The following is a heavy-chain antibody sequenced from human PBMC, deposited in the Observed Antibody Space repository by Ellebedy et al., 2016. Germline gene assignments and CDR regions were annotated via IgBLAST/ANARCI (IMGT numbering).Heavy chain of an antibody. CDR2: IYYSGST. Sequence: SETLSLTCTVSGGSISSSSYYWGWIRQPPGTGLEWIGNIYYSGSTYYNPSLKSRVTISVDTSKNQFSLKLSSLTAADTAVYYCARRYGGSSALIDNWGQGTLVTVSS. J-gene: IGHJ4*02. D-gene: IGHD6-19*01. V-gene: IGHV4-39*01. CDR1: GGSISSSSYY. CDR3: ARRYGGSSALIDN.